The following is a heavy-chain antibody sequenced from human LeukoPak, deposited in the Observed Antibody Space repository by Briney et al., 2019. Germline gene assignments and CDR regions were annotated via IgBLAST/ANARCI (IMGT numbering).Heavy chain of an antibody. D-gene: IGHD3-22*01. CDR1: GYTFTSYA. V-gene: IGHV1-3*01. CDR3: ARDSHYYESSGYNQGDFDY. Sequence: ASVKVSCKASGYTFTSYAMHWVRQAPGQRLEWMGWINAGNGNTKYSQKFQDRVTITRDTSASTAYMELSSLRSEDTAVYYCARDSHYYESSGYNQGDFDYWGQGTLVTVSS. CDR2: INAGNGNT. J-gene: IGHJ4*02.